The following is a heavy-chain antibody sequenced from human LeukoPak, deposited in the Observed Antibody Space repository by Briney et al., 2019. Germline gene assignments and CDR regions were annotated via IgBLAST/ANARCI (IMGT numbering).Heavy chain of an antibody. J-gene: IGHJ6*03. CDR3: ARDRGYDGGAYMDV. CDR1: GFTFSSYW. D-gene: IGHD5-12*01. Sequence: GGSLRLSCAASGFTFSSYWMSWVRQAPGKGLEWVANIKQDGSEKYYVDSVKGRFTISRDNAKNSLYLQMNSLRAEDTAVYYCARDRGYDGGAYMDVWGKGTTVPVSS. CDR2: IKQDGSEK. V-gene: IGHV3-7*01.